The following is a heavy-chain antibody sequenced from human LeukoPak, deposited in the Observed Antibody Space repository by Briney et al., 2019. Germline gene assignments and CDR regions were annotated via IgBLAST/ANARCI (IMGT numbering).Heavy chain of an antibody. CDR2: ISDSGGST. CDR1: GFTFSSYA. V-gene: IGHV3-23*01. D-gene: IGHD3-9*01. CDR3: AKGVYDILTGCDY. J-gene: IGHJ4*02. Sequence: GGSLRLSCAASGFTFSSYAMSWVRQAPGKGLEWVSGISDSGGSTYYADSVKGRFTIFRDNSKNTLYLQMNSLRAEDTAVYYCAKGVYDILTGCDYWGQGTLVPVSS.